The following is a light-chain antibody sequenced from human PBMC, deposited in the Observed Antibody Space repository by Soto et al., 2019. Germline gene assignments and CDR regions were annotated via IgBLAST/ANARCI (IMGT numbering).Light chain of an antibody. CDR3: AAWDDNLNGYV. V-gene: IGLV1-44*01. CDR2: NNN. CDR1: SSNIGSRT. J-gene: IGLJ1*01. Sequence: QSVLTQTPSASGTPGQRVTISCSVSSSNIGSRTVSWYQHLPGTAPKLLIYNNNQRPSGVPDRLSGSKSGTSASLAISRLQSEDEADYYCAAWDDNLNGYVFGTGTKVTVL.